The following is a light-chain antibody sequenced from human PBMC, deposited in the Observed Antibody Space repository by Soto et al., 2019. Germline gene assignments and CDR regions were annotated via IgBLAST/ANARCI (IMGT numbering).Light chain of an antibody. CDR3: CSYAGSSTFV. J-gene: IGLJ1*01. CDR2: EAT. CDR1: SSDVGSYNL. Sequence: QSALTQPASVSGSPGQSITISCIGSSSDVGSYNLVSWYQQYPGKAPKLMIHEATKRPAGVSDRFSGSKSGNTASLTISGLQAEDEADYYCCSYAGSSTFVFGSGTKVTVL. V-gene: IGLV2-23*01.